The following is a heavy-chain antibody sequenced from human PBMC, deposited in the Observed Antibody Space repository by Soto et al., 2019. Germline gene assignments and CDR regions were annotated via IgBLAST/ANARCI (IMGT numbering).Heavy chain of an antibody. V-gene: IGHV1-18*01. Sequence: QVQLVQSGGEVKKPGASVKVSCQASGYTFSDYAISWVRQAPGQGLEWMGWISASTRNTDQAQNFQGRVIMTLDTSTKTAYMELRSLRSDDTAVYYCVRCYCSVGSCYACWHFALWGRGTLVTVFS. J-gene: IGHJ2*01. CDR2: ISASTRNT. CDR1: GYTFSDYA. D-gene: IGHD2-15*01. CDR3: VRCYCSVGSCYACWHFAL.